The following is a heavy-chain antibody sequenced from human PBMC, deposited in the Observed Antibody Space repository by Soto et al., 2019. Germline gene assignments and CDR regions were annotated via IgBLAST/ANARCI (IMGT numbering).Heavy chain of an antibody. CDR3: ARPPSLDY. CDR1: GFTFSNYG. CDR2: IWYNGSEK. Sequence: ESGGGVVQPGRSLRLSCVASGFTFSNYGMHWVRQAPGRGLEWVAVIWYNGSEKYYADSVKGRFTISRDNSKNTLYLQMNSLRPEDTAVYYCARPPSLDYWGQGTLVTVSS. V-gene: IGHV3-33*01. J-gene: IGHJ4*02. D-gene: IGHD2-2*01.